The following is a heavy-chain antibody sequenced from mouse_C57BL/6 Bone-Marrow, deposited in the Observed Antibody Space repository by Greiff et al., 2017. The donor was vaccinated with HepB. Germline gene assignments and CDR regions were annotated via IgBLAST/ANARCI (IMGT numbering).Heavy chain of an antibody. CDR1: GYTFTTYP. CDR3: ERAPYYGYDGGDYAMDY. V-gene: IGHV1-47*01. D-gene: IGHD2-9*01. CDR2: FHPYNDDT. Sequence: QVQLQHSGAELVKPGASVKMSCKASGYTFTTYPIEWMKQNHGKSLEWIGNFHPYNDDTKYNEKFKGKATLTVEKSSSTVYLELSRLTSDDSAVYYCERAPYYGYDGGDYAMDYWGQGTSVTVSS. J-gene: IGHJ4*01.